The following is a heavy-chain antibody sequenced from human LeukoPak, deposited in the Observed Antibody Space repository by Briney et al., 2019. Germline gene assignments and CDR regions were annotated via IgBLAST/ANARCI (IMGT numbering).Heavy chain of an antibody. Sequence: PGGSLRLSCAASGFTFSSYAMSWVRQAPGKGLEWVSATSGSGGSTYYADSVKGRFTISRDNSKNTLYLQMNSLRAEDTAVYYCAKAGLGTYYFDYWGQGTLVTVSS. CDR2: TSGSGGST. V-gene: IGHV3-23*01. J-gene: IGHJ4*02. CDR1: GFTFSSYA. CDR3: AKAGLGTYYFDY. D-gene: IGHD1-1*01.